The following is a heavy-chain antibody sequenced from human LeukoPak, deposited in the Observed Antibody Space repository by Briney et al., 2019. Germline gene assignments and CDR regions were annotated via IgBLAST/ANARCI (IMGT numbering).Heavy chain of an antibody. Sequence: PGGSLRLSCAAPGFTFSSYSMNWVRQAPGKGLEWVSYISSSSSSKKYADSVKGRFTISRDNSKNTLYLQMDSLRAEDTAVYYCARAGDYYYYYMDVWGKGTTVTVSS. D-gene: IGHD3-10*01. CDR1: GFTFSSYS. V-gene: IGHV3-48*01. CDR2: ISSSSSSK. CDR3: ARAGDYYYYYMDV. J-gene: IGHJ6*03.